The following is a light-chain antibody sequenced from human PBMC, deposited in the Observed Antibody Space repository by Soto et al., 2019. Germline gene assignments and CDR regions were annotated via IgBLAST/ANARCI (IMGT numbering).Light chain of an antibody. Sequence: QSALTQPPSASGSPGQSVTISCTRTSSDVGGYNYVSWYQQHPGKAPKLMISEVSKRPSGVPDRFSGSKSGNTASLTVSGLQAEDEADYYCSSFAGNNNVVFGGGTKVTVL. V-gene: IGLV2-8*01. CDR2: EVS. CDR3: SSFAGNNNVV. J-gene: IGLJ2*01. CDR1: SSDVGGYNY.